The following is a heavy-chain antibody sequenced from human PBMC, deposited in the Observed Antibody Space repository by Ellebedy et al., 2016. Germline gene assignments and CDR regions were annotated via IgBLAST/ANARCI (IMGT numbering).Heavy chain of an antibody. V-gene: IGHV3-15*01. CDR1: GFAFSYAW. D-gene: IGHD3-10*01. CDR2: IKTKTDGGAI. J-gene: IGHJ6*02. Sequence: GESLKISXAASGFAFSYAWMSWVRQAPGKGLEWVGRIKTKTDGGAINYAAPVEGRFNISRDDSKNMLFLQMNNLKSEDTALYYCTTAWFFASDGSSRYGADVWGQGTTVTVSS. CDR3: TTAWFFASDGSSRYGADV.